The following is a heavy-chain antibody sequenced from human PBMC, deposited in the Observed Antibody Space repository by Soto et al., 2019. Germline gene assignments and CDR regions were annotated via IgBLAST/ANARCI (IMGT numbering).Heavy chain of an antibody. Sequence: GGFLRLSCVVSGLTISDAWLIWVRQAPGKGLEWVGRFKSKGSGEAPDLAAPVKGRFALSRDDLQSTLQLQMNSLQTDDTGVYYCARSYYYDSSGYYRSFFQHWGQGTLVTVSS. CDR3: ARSYYYDSSGYYRSFFQH. CDR1: GLTISDAW. D-gene: IGHD3-22*01. CDR2: FKSKGSGEAP. J-gene: IGHJ1*01. V-gene: IGHV3-15*07.